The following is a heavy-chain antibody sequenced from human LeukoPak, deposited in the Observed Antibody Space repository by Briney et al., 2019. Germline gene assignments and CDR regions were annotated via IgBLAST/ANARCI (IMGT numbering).Heavy chain of an antibody. CDR1: GGSISSYY. Sequence: PSETLSLTCTVSGGSISSYYWSWIRQPPGKGLEWIGYIYYSGSTNYNPSLKSRVTISVDTSKNQFSLKLSSVTAADTAVYYCARVHGDYTHYYYMDVWGKGTTVTISS. CDR3: ARVHGDYTHYYYMDV. V-gene: IGHV4-59*01. J-gene: IGHJ6*03. CDR2: IYYSGST. D-gene: IGHD4-17*01.